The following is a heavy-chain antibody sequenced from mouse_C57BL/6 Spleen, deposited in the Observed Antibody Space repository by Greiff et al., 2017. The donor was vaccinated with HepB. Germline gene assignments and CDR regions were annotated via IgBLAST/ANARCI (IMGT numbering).Heavy chain of an antibody. Sequence: VQLQQSGPELVKPGASVKISCKASGYSFTDYNMNWVKQSNGKSLEWIGVIDPNYGTTSYNQKFKGKATLTVDQSSSTAYMQLNSQKSEDYAVYYWAREGYFDYWGQGTTLTVSS. CDR1: GYSFTDYN. J-gene: IGHJ2*01. CDR3: AREGYFDY. CDR2: IDPNYGTT. V-gene: IGHV1-39*01.